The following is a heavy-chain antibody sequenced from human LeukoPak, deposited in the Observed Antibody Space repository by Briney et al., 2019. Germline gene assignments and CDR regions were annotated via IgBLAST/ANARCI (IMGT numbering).Heavy chain of an antibody. J-gene: IGHJ4*02. Sequence: PSETLSLTCTVSGGSVSSGSYYWSWIRQPPGKGLEWIGYIYYSGSTNYNPSLKSRVTISVDTSKNQFSLKLSSVTAADTAVYYCAREGEYGSGSYMFDYWGQGTLVTVSS. CDR2: IYYSGST. CDR3: AREGEYGSGSYMFDY. D-gene: IGHD3-10*01. V-gene: IGHV4-61*01. CDR1: GGSVSSGSYY.